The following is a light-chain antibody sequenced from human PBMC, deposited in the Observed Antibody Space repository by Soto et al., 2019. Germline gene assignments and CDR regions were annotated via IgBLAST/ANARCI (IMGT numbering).Light chain of an antibody. Sequence: QSVLTQPASVSGSPGLSIAISCTGTSRDVGGYNSVSWYQQQPGKVPKLMIYDVSNRPSGVSNRFSGSKSGNTASLTIAGLQSEEEGDYYCSSYTTGGSYVFGTGTQLTV. CDR2: DVS. J-gene: IGLJ1*01. CDR1: SRDVGGYNS. V-gene: IGLV2-14*01. CDR3: SSYTTGGSYV.